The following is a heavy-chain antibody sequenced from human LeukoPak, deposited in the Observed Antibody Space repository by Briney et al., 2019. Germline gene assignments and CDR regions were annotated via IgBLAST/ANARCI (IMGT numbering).Heavy chain of an antibody. J-gene: IGHJ3*02. CDR3: ARMIAAAGKRDAFDI. V-gene: IGHV4-59*08. Sequence: PSETLSLTCTVSGGSISSYYWSWIRQPPGKGLEWIGYIYYSGSTNYNPSLKSRVTISVDTSKNQFSLKLSSVTAADTAVYYCARMIAAAGKRDAFDIWGQGTMVTVSS. CDR1: GGSISSYY. CDR2: IYYSGST. D-gene: IGHD6-13*01.